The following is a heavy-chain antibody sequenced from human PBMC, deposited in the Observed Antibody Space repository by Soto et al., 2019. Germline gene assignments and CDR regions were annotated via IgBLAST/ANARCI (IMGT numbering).Heavy chain of an antibody. Sequence: VGSLRLSCAASGFTFSSYAMHWVRQAPGKGLEWVAVISYGGSNKYYADSVKGRFTISRDNSKNTLYLQMNSLRAEDTAVYYCARGFYDFWSGYITYYYYGMDVWGQGTTVTVS. CDR1: GFTFSSYA. J-gene: IGHJ6*02. V-gene: IGHV3-30-3*01. CDR3: ARGFYDFWSGYITYYYYGMDV. D-gene: IGHD3-3*01. CDR2: ISYGGSNK.